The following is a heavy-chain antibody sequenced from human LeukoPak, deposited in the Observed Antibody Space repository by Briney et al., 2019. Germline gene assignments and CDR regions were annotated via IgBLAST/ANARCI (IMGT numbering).Heavy chain of an antibody. V-gene: IGHV3-7*02. CDR3: VGLGENY. CDR1: GFTFRRYW. Sequence: GGSLRLSCAASGFTFRRYWMSWARQASGKGLEWVANIKQDGSEKYYVDSVKGRFTISRDNAKNSLYLQMNSLRAEDTAVYYCVGLGENYWGQGTLVAVSS. J-gene: IGHJ4*02. D-gene: IGHD3-10*01. CDR2: IKQDGSEK.